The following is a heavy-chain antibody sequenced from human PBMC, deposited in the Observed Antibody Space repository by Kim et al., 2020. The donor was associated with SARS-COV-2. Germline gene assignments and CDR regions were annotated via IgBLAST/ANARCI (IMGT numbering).Heavy chain of an antibody. D-gene: IGHD6-13*01. CDR3: ARGGDLAAAYHY. CDR2: IIPIFGTA. J-gene: IGHJ4*02. Sequence: SVKVSCKASGGTFSSYAISWVRQAPGQGLEWMGGIIPIFGTANYAQKFQGRVTITADESTSTAYMELSSLRSEDTAVYYCARGGDLAAAYHYWGQGTLVTVSS. V-gene: IGHV1-69*13. CDR1: GGTFSSYA.